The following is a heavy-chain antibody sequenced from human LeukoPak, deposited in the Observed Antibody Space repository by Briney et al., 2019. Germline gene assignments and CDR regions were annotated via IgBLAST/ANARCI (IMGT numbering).Heavy chain of an antibody. J-gene: IGHJ4*02. V-gene: IGHV4-39*01. CDR2: IYYSGST. Sequence: PSETLSLTCTVSGDSFSSNYWSWIRQPPGKGLEWIGSIYYSGSTYYNPSLKSRVTISVDTSKNQFSLKLSSVTAADTAVYYCARHMVGLRLGELSPDYWGQGTLVTVSS. CDR1: GDSFSSNY. D-gene: IGHD3-16*02. CDR3: ARHMVGLRLGELSPDY.